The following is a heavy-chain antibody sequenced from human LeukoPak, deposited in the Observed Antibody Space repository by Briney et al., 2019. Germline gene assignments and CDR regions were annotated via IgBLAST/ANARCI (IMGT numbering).Heavy chain of an antibody. V-gene: IGHV4-39*02. CDR1: GGSINSGDYY. CDR3: TRDPTQYLRYGYFDY. D-gene: IGHD4-11*01. Sequence: SETLSLTCTVSGGSINSGDYYWGWIRQPPGKGLEWIGSIYYSGNTYYNPSLKSRVTISVDTSKNQFSLKLSSVTAADTAVYYCTRDPTQYLRYGYFDYWGQGTLVTVSS. CDR2: IYYSGNT. J-gene: IGHJ4*02.